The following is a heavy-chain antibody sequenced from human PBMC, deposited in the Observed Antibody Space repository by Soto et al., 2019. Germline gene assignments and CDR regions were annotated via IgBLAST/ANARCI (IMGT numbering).Heavy chain of an antibody. CDR2: TSYDGSNR. CDR3: ASGSSGGYYPYHFDY. V-gene: IGHV3-30-3*01. D-gene: IGHD3-3*01. Sequence: QVQLVESGGGVVQPGRSLRLSCVASGFTFSSYAMHWVRQAPGKGLEWVAVTSYDGSNRYYADSVKGRFTISRDNSKNTLYLQMSSLRAEDTAVYSCASGSSGGYYPYHFDYWGKGTLVTVSS. CDR1: GFTFSSYA. J-gene: IGHJ4*02.